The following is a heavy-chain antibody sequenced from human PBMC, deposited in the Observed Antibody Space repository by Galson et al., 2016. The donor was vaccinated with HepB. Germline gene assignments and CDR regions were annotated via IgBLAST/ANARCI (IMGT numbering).Heavy chain of an antibody. CDR1: GFTFSDYA. CDR2: ISGSGGNT. Sequence: SLRLSCAASGFTFSDYAMTWVRQAPEKGLEWLATISGSGGNTWLSDSVKGRLTVSKGNSGNTLYLEINRLRAEDTALYYCARARGFYDAFNVWGQGAMVTVSS. CDR3: ARARGFYDAFNV. J-gene: IGHJ3*01. D-gene: IGHD3-3*01. V-gene: IGHV3-23*01.